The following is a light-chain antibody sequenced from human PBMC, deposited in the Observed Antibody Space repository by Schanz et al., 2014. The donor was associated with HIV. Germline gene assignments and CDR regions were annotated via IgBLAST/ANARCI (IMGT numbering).Light chain of an antibody. V-gene: IGLV1-44*01. CDR3: AAWDVLLNGPV. CDR1: GSNIGADYD. Sequence: QSVLTQPPSASGTPGQRVTISCSGSGSNIGADYDVHWYQLLPGTAPKLLIFDNTNRPSGVPARFSGSKSGSSASLAISGLQSEDEADYYCAAWDVLLNGPVFGGGTQLTVL. CDR2: DNT. J-gene: IGLJ7*01.